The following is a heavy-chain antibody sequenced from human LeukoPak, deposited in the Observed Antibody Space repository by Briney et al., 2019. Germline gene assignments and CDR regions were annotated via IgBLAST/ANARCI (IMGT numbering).Heavy chain of an antibody. CDR2: INPSGGST. V-gene: IGHV1-46*01. CDR3: ARSTYYDFWSGSPSNYYMDV. CDR1: GYTFTSYY. Sequence: GASVKVSCKASGYTFTSYYMHWVRQAPGQGLEWMGIINPSGGSTSYAQKFQGRVTMTRDTSTSTVYMELSSLRSEDTAVYYCARSTYYDFWSGSPSNYYMDVWGKGTTVTVSS. D-gene: IGHD3-3*01. J-gene: IGHJ6*03.